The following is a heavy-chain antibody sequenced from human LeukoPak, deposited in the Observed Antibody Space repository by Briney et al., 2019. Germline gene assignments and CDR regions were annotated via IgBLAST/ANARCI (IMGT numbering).Heavy chain of an antibody. Sequence: SVKVSCKASGGTFSSYAISWVRQAPGQGLEWMGGIIPIFGTANYAQKFQGRVTITADKSTSTAYMELSSLRSEDTAVYYCASSRVRFFDRIAVAIGFDYWGQGTLVTVSS. CDR1: GGTFSSYA. V-gene: IGHV1-69*06. D-gene: IGHD6-19*01. CDR2: IIPIFGTA. J-gene: IGHJ4*02. CDR3: ASSRVRFFDRIAVAIGFDY.